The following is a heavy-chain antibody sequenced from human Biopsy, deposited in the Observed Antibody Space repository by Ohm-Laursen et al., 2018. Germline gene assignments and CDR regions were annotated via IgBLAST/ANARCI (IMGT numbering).Heavy chain of an antibody. CDR3: AKHGSGRTGDDAFHI. J-gene: IGHJ3*02. D-gene: IGHD6-19*01. CDR1: GGSISSYY. CDR2: IYYTGST. V-gene: IGHV4-59*08. Sequence: SDTLSLTCTVSGGSISSYYWSWIRQPPGKGLEWIGYIYYTGSTNYNPSLKSRVTISVDTSMNHLSLRLTSVTAADTAVYYCAKHGSGRTGDDAFHIWGQGTMVTVSS.